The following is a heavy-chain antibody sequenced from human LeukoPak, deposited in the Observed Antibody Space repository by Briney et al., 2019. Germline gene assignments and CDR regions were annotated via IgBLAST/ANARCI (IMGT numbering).Heavy chain of an antibody. CDR3: AKDSFSTM. D-gene: IGHD2-2*01. J-gene: IGHJ4*02. Sequence: GGSLRLSCAASGFTLSSDSMTRVRQAPGKGLEWVSSINNNGVSTFYADSVKGRFTISRDNSKNTLYLHMNSLSAEDTAVYYCAKDSFSTMWGQGTLVTVSS. V-gene: IGHV3-23*01. CDR2: INNNGVST. CDR1: GFTLSSDS.